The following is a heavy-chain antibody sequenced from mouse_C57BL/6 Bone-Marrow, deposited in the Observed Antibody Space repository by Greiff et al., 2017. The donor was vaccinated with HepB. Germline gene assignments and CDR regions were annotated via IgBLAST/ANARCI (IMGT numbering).Heavy chain of an antibody. CDR1: GYTFTSYG. V-gene: IGHV1-81*01. Sequence: QVQLKESGAELARPGASVKLSCKASGYTFTSYGISWVKQRTGQGLEWIGEIYPRSGNTYYNEKFKGKATLTADKSSSTAYMELRSLTSEDSAVYFCARALYYSGSSLWFAYWGQGTLVTVSA. D-gene: IGHD1-1*01. J-gene: IGHJ3*01. CDR3: ARALYYSGSSLWFAY. CDR2: IYPRSGNT.